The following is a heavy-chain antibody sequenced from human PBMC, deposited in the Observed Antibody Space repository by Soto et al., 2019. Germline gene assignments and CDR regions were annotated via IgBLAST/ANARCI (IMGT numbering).Heavy chain of an antibody. CDR2: INAGNGKT. Sequence: ASVKVSCKASGYTFTNYAVHWVRQAPGQRLEWMGWINAGNGKTKYSQNFQGRVTITRDTSASIVYMEVNSLRSEDTAVYYCARERTVAGNDYWGQGTLVTVSS. CDR1: GYTFTNYA. J-gene: IGHJ4*02. D-gene: IGHD6-19*01. CDR3: ARERTVAGNDY. V-gene: IGHV1-3*01.